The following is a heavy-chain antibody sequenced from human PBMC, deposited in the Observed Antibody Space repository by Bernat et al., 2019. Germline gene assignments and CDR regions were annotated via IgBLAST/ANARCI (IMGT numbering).Heavy chain of an antibody. V-gene: IGHV3-33*01. D-gene: IGHD4-17*01. CDR3: ARRSWADCGDYYYYYMDV. J-gene: IGHJ6*03. CDR2: IWYDGSNK. Sequence: QVQLVESGGGVVQPGRSLRLSCAASGFTFSSYGMHWVRQAPGKGLEWVAVIWYDGSNKYYADSVKGRFTISRDNSKNTLYLQMNSLRAEDTAVYYCARRSWADCGDYYYYYMDVWGKGTTVTVSS. CDR1: GFTFSSYG.